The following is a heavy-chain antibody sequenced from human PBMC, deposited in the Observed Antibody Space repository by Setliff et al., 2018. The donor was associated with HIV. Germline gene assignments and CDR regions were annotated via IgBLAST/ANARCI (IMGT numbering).Heavy chain of an antibody. Sequence: ASVKVSCKASGYTFTRYYMHWVRQAPGQGLDWMGIINPSGGSTSHAQNLHGRVTMTRETSTSTVYMELSSLRSEDTAVDYCARGVLEGDAFDFWGQGTLVTVSS. D-gene: IGHD3-3*01. V-gene: IGHV1-46*01. CDR2: INPSGGST. CDR1: GYTFTRYY. CDR3: ARGVLEGDAFDF. J-gene: IGHJ4*02.